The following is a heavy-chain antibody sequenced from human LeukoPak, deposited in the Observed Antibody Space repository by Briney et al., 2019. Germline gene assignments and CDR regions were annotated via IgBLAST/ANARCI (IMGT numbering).Heavy chain of an antibody. CDR3: ARAYGDYLGYFDY. J-gene: IGHJ4*02. Sequence: GGSLRLSCAASGFTFSSYAMHWVRQAPGKGLEWVAVISYDGSNKYYADSVKGRFTISRDNSKNTLYLQMNSLRAEDTAVYYCARAYGDYLGYFDYWGQGTLVTVSS. V-gene: IGHV3-30*04. CDR1: GFTFSSYA. CDR2: ISYDGSNK. D-gene: IGHD4-17*01.